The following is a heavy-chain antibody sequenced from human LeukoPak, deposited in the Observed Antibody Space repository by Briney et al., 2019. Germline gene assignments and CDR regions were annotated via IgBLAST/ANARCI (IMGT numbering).Heavy chain of an antibody. Sequence: GGSLRLSCAASGFTFSDYNMRWIRQAPGKGLEWVSSISRSGSTKYYADSVKGRFSISRDNAKNSLFLQMNSLRAEDTAVYYCARVLRYCSGGNCYSGGLGYMDVWGKGTTVTISS. D-gene: IGHD2-15*01. CDR3: ARVLRYCSGGNCYSGGLGYMDV. V-gene: IGHV3-11*01. J-gene: IGHJ6*03. CDR2: ISRSGSTK. CDR1: GFTFSDYN.